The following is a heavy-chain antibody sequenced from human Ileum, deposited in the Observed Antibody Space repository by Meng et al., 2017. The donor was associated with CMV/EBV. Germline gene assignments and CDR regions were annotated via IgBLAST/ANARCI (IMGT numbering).Heavy chain of an antibody. D-gene: IGHD1-1*01. CDR1: GFTFSGSA. Sequence: GGSLRLSCAASGFTFSGSAMHWVRQASGKGLEWVGRIRSKANSYATAYAASVKGRFTISRDDSKNTAYLQMNSLKTEDTAVYYCTRDEANWNFMDLGYWGQGTLVTVSS. CDR2: IRSKANSYAT. V-gene: IGHV3-73*01. J-gene: IGHJ4*02. CDR3: TRDEANWNFMDLGY.